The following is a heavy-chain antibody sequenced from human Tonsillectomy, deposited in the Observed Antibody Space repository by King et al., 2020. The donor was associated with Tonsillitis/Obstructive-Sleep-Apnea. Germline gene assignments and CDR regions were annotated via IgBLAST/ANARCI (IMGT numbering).Heavy chain of an antibody. Sequence: QLVQSGAEVKKPGSSVKVSCKASGGTFSSYAISWVRQAPGQGLEWMGGIIPIFGTANYAQKFQGRVTITADESTSTAYMELSSLRSEDTAVYDCAGDVMGGPPRPGTRAGNDAFDIWGQGTMVTVSS. CDR3: AGDVMGGPPRPGTRAGNDAFDI. CDR2: IIPIFGTA. V-gene: IGHV1-69*01. CDR1: GGTFSSYA. D-gene: IGHD1-7*01. J-gene: IGHJ3*02.